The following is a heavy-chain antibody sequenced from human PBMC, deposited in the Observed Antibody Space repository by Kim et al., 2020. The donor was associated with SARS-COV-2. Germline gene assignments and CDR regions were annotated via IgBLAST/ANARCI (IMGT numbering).Heavy chain of an antibody. CDR3: AKEPQKSSWYYFDY. J-gene: IGHJ4*02. D-gene: IGHD6-13*01. Sequence: GGSLRLSCAASGFTFSSYAMNWVRQAPGKGLEWVSGISGRANTYYADSVKGRFTISRDESKNTFYLQMSSLRAEDTAVYYCAKEPQKSSWYYFDYWGQG. CDR1: GFTFSSYA. V-gene: IGHV3-23*01. CDR2: ISGRANT.